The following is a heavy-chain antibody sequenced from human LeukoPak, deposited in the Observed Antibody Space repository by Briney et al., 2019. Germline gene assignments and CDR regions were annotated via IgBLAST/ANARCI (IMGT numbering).Heavy chain of an antibody. CDR3: VRDGRFDSACFDS. D-gene: IGHD6-19*01. Sequence: PSETLSLTCNVSGDPLNDNLYYWGWIRQSPGKGLEWIGAFYSSGSTSSHSSLKSRVTISVDTSRTQLSLKLDSVTDTDTAVYYCVRDGRFDSACFDSWGPGILVTVSS. CDR1: GDPLNDNLYY. V-gene: IGHV4-39*07. CDR2: FYSSGST. J-gene: IGHJ4*02.